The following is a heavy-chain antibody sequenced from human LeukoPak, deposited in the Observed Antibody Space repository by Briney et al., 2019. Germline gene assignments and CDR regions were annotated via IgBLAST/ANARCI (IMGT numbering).Heavy chain of an antibody. D-gene: IGHD3-22*01. CDR1: GFTFSSYE. CDR3: AKDYNTYYYDSSGQKSPTPFDY. J-gene: IGHJ4*02. V-gene: IGHV3-48*03. Sequence: GGSLRLSCAASGFTFSSYEMNWVRQAPGKGLEWVSYISSSGSTIYYADSVKGRFTISRDNSKNTLYLQMNSLRAEDTAVYYCAKDYNTYYYDSSGQKSPTPFDYWGQGTLVTVSS. CDR2: ISSSGSTI.